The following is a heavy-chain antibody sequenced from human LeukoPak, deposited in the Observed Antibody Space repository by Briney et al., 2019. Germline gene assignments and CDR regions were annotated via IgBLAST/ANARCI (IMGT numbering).Heavy chain of an antibody. V-gene: IGHV3-74*03. CDR2: INERGTDS. CDR1: GFTFGGHW. D-gene: IGHD6-19*01. CDR3: AKQYSSDWNGLAEYFQH. Sequence: GGSLRLSCTASGFTFGGHWIHWVRQAPGMGLVWVSRINERGTDSMYAESVKGRFTISRDNAKNTLYLQMNSLRAEDTAVYYCAKQYSSDWNGLAEYFQHWGQGTLLTVSS. J-gene: IGHJ1*01.